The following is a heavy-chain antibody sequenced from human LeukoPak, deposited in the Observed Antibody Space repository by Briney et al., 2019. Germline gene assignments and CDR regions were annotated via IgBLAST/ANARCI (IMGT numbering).Heavy chain of an antibody. CDR1: GFTVSSNY. CDR3: AREYTGYFDY. Sequence: GGSLRLSRAASGFTVSSNYMSWVRQAPGKGLEWVSVIYSGGSTYYADSVKGRFTISRDNSKNTLYLQMNSLRAEDTAVYYCAREYTGYFDYWGQGTLVTVSS. D-gene: IGHD6-6*01. CDR2: IYSGGST. J-gene: IGHJ4*02. V-gene: IGHV3-66*02.